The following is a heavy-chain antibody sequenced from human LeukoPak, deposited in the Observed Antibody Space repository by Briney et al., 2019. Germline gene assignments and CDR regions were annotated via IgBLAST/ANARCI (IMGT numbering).Heavy chain of an antibody. Sequence: SESLSLTCTVSGGSISSYYWSWIRQPPGKGLEWIGYIYYSGSTNYNPSLKSRVTISVDTSKNQFSLKLSSVTAADTAVYYCARGPDAFDIWGQGTMVTVSS. V-gene: IGHV4-59*01. CDR2: IYYSGST. J-gene: IGHJ3*02. CDR1: GGSISSYY. CDR3: ARGPDAFDI.